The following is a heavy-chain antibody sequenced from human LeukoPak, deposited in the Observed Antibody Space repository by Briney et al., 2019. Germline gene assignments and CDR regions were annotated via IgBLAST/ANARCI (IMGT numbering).Heavy chain of an antibody. Sequence: PGGSLRLSCAASGFTFSSYWMSWVRQAPGKGLEWVANIKQDGSEKYYVDSVKGRFTISRDNAKNSLYLRMNSLRAEDTAVYYCARDWNYGSGSPYPGDYWGQGTLVTVSS. J-gene: IGHJ4*02. CDR1: GFTFSSYW. CDR2: IKQDGSEK. CDR3: ARDWNYGSGSPYPGDY. V-gene: IGHV3-7*01. D-gene: IGHD3-10*01.